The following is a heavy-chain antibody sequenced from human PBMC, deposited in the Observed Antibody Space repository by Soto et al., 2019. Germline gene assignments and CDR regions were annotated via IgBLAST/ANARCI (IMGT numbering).Heavy chain of an antibody. D-gene: IGHD2-8*02. V-gene: IGHV3-23*01. CDR1: GFSFLSYA. CDR2: IGASGGST. Sequence: EVQLLESGGGLVQPGGSLRLSCAASGFSFLSYAMSWVREAPGKGLEWVSAIGASGGSTYYADSVKGRFTISRDNSKNTLDLQLNSLRPEDTAVYFCAKDPSGGVSNWFDPWGQGTLVTVSS. J-gene: IGHJ5*02. CDR3: AKDPSGGVSNWFDP.